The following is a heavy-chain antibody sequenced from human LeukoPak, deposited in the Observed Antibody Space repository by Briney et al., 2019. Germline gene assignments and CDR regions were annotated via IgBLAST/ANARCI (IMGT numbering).Heavy chain of an antibody. Sequence: NPGGSLRLFCAASGFTFSNYNMNWVRQAPGKGLEWVSYISSRGSYTYYADSVKGRFTISRDNAKNSLYLQMNSLRAEDTAVYYCARDLTAAGGKWFDPWGQGTLVTVSS. D-gene: IGHD6-25*01. J-gene: IGHJ5*02. V-gene: IGHV3-21*04. CDR2: ISSRGSYT. CDR1: GFTFSNYN. CDR3: ARDLTAAGGKWFDP.